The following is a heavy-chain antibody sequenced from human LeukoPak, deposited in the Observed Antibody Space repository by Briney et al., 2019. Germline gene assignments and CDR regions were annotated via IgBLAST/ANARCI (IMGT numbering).Heavy chain of an antibody. Sequence: SETLSLTSTVSGGSISSSSYYWGWIRQPPGKGLEWIGSIYYSGSTYYNPSLKSRVTISVDTSKNQFSLKLSSVTAADTAVYYCARVDYGDSSWFDPWGQGTLVTVSS. CDR2: IYYSGST. CDR3: ARVDYGDSSWFDP. V-gene: IGHV4-39*07. D-gene: IGHD4-17*01. CDR1: GGSISSSSYY. J-gene: IGHJ5*02.